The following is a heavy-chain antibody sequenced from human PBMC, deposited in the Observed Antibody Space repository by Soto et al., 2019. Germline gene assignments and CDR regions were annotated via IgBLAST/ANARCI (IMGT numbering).Heavy chain of an antibody. CDR3: AKDQEKIWSYVPFDY. CDR2: ISGSVANT. J-gene: IGHJ4*02. CDR1: GFTFSSYA. D-gene: IGHD1-26*01. V-gene: IGHV3-23*01. Sequence: EVQLLESGGGLVQPGGSLRLSCAASGFTFSSYAMSWVRQAPGKGLEWVSAISGSVANTYYADSVKGRFTISRDNSKNTLDLQMSRLRAEDTAIYYGAKDQEKIWSYVPFDYWGQGTLVTVSS.